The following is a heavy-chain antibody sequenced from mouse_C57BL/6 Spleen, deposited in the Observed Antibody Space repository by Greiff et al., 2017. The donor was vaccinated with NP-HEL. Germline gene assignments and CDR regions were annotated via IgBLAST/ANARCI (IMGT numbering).Heavy chain of an antibody. CDR1: GFSFNTYA. D-gene: IGHD2-2*01. CDR2: IRSKSNNYAT. J-gene: IGHJ1*03. CDR3: VRHGALRGYDWYFDV. V-gene: IGHV10-1*01. Sequence: EVMLVESGGGLVQPKGSLKLSCAASGFSFNTYAMNWVRQAPGKGLEWVARIRSKSNNYATYYADSVKDRFTISRDDSESMLYLQMNNLKTEDTAMYYCVRHGALRGYDWYFDVWGTGTTVTVSS.